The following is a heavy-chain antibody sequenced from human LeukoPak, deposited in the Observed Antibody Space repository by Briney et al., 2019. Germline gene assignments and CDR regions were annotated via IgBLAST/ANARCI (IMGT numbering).Heavy chain of an antibody. CDR1: GGSISSSSYY. CDR3: ASTIFGVVIGLGWFDP. Sequence: SETLSLTCTVSGGSISSSSYYWGWIRQPPGKGLEWIGSIYYSGSTYYNPSLKSRVTISVDTSKNQFSLKLSSVTAVDTAVYYCASTIFGVVIGLGWFDPWGQGTLVTVSS. D-gene: IGHD3-3*01. V-gene: IGHV4-39*01. CDR2: IYYSGST. J-gene: IGHJ5*02.